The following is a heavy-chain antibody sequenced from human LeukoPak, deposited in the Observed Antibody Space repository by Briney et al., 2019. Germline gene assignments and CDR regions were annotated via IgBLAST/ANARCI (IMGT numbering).Heavy chain of an antibody. D-gene: IGHD6-13*01. V-gene: IGHV4-30-2*01. J-gene: IGHJ5*02. Sequence: SQTLSLTCAVSGGSISSGGYSWSWIRQPPGKGLGWIGYIYHSGSTYYNPSLKSRVTISVDRSKNQFSLKLSSVTAADTAVYYCASSSSWSEFDPWGQGTLVTVSS. CDR3: ASSSSWSEFDP. CDR1: GGSISSGGYS. CDR2: IYHSGST.